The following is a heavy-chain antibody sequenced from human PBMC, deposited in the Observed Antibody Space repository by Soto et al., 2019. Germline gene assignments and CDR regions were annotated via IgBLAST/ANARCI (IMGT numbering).Heavy chain of an antibody. CDR3: AHAYGGTSWPNDAFDV. V-gene: IGHV2-5*02. D-gene: IGHD2-2*01. CDR1: GFSLSANGVG. CDR2: IYWDDDK. J-gene: IGHJ3*01. Sequence: QITLKESGPTLVKPTQTLTLTCTFSGFSLSANGVGVAWIRQPPGQALEWLALIYWDDDKRYRTSLRSRLTITKDTSKNHVVLTMTNMDPVDTGTYYCAHAYGGTSWPNDAFDVWGQGTVVTVSS.